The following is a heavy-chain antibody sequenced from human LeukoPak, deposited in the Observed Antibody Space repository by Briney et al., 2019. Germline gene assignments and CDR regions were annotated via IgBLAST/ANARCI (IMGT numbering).Heavy chain of an antibody. CDR1: GFTFSSYE. Sequence: GGSLRLSCAASGFTFSSYEMNWVRQAPGKELEWVSYISSSGSTIYYADSVKGRFTISRDNAKNSLYLQMNSLRAEDTAVYYCARDSEDGYFDYWGQGTLVTVSS. V-gene: IGHV3-48*03. CDR2: ISSSGSTI. CDR3: ARDSEDGYFDY. J-gene: IGHJ4*02. D-gene: IGHD5-24*01.